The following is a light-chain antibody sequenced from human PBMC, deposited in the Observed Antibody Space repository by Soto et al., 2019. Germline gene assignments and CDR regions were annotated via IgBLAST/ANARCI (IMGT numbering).Light chain of an antibody. Sequence: IHMTQSPSSLSASVGYRVTITCRASQSISSYLNWYQQKPGKAPKLLIYAASSLQSGVPSRFSGSGSATDFTLTINSLQTEDFATYYCQQTDSYPSTFGGGTKVDIK. CDR3: QQTDSYPST. CDR2: AAS. J-gene: IGKJ4*01. V-gene: IGKV1-39*01. CDR1: QSISSY.